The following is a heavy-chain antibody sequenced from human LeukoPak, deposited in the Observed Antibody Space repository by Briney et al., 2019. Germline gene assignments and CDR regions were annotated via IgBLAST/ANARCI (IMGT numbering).Heavy chain of an antibody. V-gene: IGHV3-7*01. CDR3: ARNYFDY. J-gene: IGHJ4*02. CDR2: IKEDGSEK. Sequence: GGSLRLSCAASGFTFSSYWMTWVRQAPGKGLEWAANIKEDGSEKYYLDSVKGRFTISRDNAKNLLSLQMNSLRAEDTAVYYCARNYFDYWGQGTLVTVSS. CDR1: GFTFSSYW.